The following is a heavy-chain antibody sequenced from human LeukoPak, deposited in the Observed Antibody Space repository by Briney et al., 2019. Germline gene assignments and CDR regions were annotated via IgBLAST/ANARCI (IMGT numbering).Heavy chain of an antibody. Sequence: ASVKVSCKASGYTFTSYYMHWVRQAPGQGLEWMGIINPSGGSTSYAQKFQGRVTMTRDTSTSTVYMELSSLRSEDTAVYYCASSWKVDTASLERGQGTLVTVSS. J-gene: IGHJ4*02. D-gene: IGHD5-18*01. CDR2: INPSGGST. CDR3: ASSWKVDTASLE. V-gene: IGHV1-46*01. CDR1: GYTFTSYY.